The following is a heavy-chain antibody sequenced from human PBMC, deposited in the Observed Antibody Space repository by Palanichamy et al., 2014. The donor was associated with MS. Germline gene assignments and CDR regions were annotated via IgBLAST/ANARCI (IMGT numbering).Heavy chain of an antibody. Sequence: EVQLLESGGGLVQPGGSLRLSGAASGFTFSSYAMSWVRQAPGKGLEWVSSISGSGGSTYYADSVKGRFTISRDNSKNTLYLLMNSLRAEDTAVFYCAKDRSGVPAAINYWGQGTLVTVSS. CDR2: ISGSGGST. V-gene: IGHV3-23*01. J-gene: IGHJ4*02. CDR1: GFTFSSYA. D-gene: IGHD2-2*01. CDR3: AKDRSGVPAAINY.